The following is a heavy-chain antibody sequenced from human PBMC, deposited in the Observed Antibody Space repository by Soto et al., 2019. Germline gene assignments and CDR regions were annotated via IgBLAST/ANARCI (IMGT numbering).Heavy chain of an antibody. CDR1: GFTFSDSG. CDR2: ITDSGGRT. J-gene: IGHJ5*02. V-gene: IGHV3-23*01. D-gene: IGHD6-6*01. CDR3: AKDLGSSSPNWFDP. Sequence: GGSLRLSCIASGFTFSDSGMSWVRQAPGKGLQWVSTITDSGGRTYYADSVKGRFTISRDNSKNTLSLQMNNLRAEDTAIYYCAKDLGSSSPNWFDPRGPGTLVTVSS.